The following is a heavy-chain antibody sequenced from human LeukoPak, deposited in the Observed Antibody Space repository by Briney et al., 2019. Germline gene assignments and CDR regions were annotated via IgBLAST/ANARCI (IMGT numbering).Heavy chain of an antibody. D-gene: IGHD3-10*01. Sequence: GSLRLSCAASGFTFSSYAMSWVRQAPGKGLEWVSAISGSGGSTYYADSVKGRFTISRDNSKNTLYLQMNSLRAEDTAVYYCARYGSGSYGFDYWGQGTLVTVSS. CDR3: ARYGSGSYGFDY. CDR2: ISGSGGST. V-gene: IGHV3-23*01. CDR1: GFTFSSYA. J-gene: IGHJ4*02.